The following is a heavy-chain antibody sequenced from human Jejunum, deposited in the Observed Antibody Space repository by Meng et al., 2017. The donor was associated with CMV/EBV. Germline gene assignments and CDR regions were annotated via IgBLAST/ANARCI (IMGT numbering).Heavy chain of an antibody. Sequence: GGSLTGYYWGWIRQPQGKGLEWIGEINHSGGTNYNSSLKSRVTISVDRSNNQLSLNLNSVSAADTAVYYCARAVCTRTTCYSAFDSWGQGTLVTVSS. CDR1: GGSLTGYY. V-gene: IGHV4-34*01. CDR2: INHSGGT. D-gene: IGHD2-2*01. J-gene: IGHJ4*02. CDR3: ARAVCTRTTCYSAFDS.